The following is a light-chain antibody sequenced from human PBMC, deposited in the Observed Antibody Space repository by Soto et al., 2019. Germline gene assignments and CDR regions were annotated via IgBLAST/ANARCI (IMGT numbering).Light chain of an antibody. CDR2: DVS. CDR1: SSDVGGYNY. Sequence: QSALTQPASVSGSPGQSITISCTGTSSDVGGYNYVSWYQQHPGKAPKLMIYDVSNRPSGVSNRFSGSKSGNTASLTISGLQAEDEPDYYCSSYTGSSTLVVFGGGTKLTVL. V-gene: IGLV2-14*01. J-gene: IGLJ2*01. CDR3: SSYTGSSTLVV.